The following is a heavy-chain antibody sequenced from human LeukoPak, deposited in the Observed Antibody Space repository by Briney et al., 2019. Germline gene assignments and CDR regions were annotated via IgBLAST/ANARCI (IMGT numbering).Heavy chain of an antibody. Sequence: GESLQISCKDSGYSFTNYWIGWVRQMPGKGLEWMGIIHSADSNTKYSPSFQGQVTISADKSISTAYLQWSGLKASDTAMYYCAGARHGDYRWDYWGQGTLVTVSS. CDR3: AGARHGDYRWDY. CDR1: GYSFTNYW. J-gene: IGHJ4*02. CDR2: IHSADSNT. D-gene: IGHD4-17*01. V-gene: IGHV5-51*01.